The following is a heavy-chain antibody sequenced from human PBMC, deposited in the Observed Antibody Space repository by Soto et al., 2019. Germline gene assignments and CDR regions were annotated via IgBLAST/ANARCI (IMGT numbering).Heavy chain of an antibody. J-gene: IGHJ6*02. Sequence: QVQLVQSGAEVKKPGSSVKVSCKASGGTFSSYAISWVRQAPGQGLEWMGGIIPIFGTANYAQKFQGRVTITADESTSTAYMELSSLRSEDTAVYYCALKDIVLVPAAAYYYFGMDVWGQGTTVIVSS. CDR1: GGTFSSYA. CDR3: ALKDIVLVPAAAYYYFGMDV. D-gene: IGHD2-2*01. CDR2: IIPIFGTA. V-gene: IGHV1-69*12.